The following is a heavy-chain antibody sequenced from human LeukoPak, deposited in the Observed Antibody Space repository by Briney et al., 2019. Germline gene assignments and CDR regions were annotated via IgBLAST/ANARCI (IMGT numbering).Heavy chain of an antibody. Sequence: SETLSLTCTVSGGSISGHYWSWIRQPPGKGLEWIGFIHYSGSTYYHPSLNSRVTMSIDTSNNQFSLKLSSVTAADTAINYCARGGNCSGGTCSSFPGASFEYWGPGTLVTVSS. V-gene: IGHV4-59*11. CDR3: ARGGNCSGGTCSSFPGASFEY. CDR1: GGSISGHY. CDR2: IHYSGST. J-gene: IGHJ4*02. D-gene: IGHD2-15*01.